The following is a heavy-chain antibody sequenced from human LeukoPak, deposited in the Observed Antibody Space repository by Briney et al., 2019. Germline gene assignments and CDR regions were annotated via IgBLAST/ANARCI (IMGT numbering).Heavy chain of an antibody. J-gene: IGHJ5*02. CDR1: GGSFSGYY. CDR2: INHSGST. Sequence: SETLSLTCTVSGGSFSGYYWSWIRQPPGKGLEWIGEINHSGSTNYNPSLRSRVTISVDTSKNQFSPKLSSVTAADTAVYYCARGPTIRRGWFDPWGQGTLVTVSS. D-gene: IGHD1-26*01. CDR3: ARGPTIRRGWFDP. V-gene: IGHV4-34*01.